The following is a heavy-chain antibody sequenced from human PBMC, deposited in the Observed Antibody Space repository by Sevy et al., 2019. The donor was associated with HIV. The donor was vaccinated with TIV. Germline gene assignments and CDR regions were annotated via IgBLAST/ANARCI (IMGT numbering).Heavy chain of an antibody. J-gene: IGHJ4*02. D-gene: IGHD2-21*02. CDR2: IYYSGST. CDR1: GGSISSSSYY. CDR3: ARHAGGVVVATQPNLIDY. Sequence: SETLSLTCTVSGGSISSSSYYWGWIRQPPGKGLEWIGSIYYSGSTYYNPSLKSRVTISVGTSKNQFYLKLSSVTAADTAVYYCARHAGGVVVATQPNLIDYWGQGTLVTVSS. V-gene: IGHV4-39*01.